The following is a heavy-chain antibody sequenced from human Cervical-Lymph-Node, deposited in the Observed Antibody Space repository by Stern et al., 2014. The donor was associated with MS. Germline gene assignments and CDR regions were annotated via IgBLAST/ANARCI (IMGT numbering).Heavy chain of an antibody. J-gene: IGHJ6*02. CDR2: INPSGGST. CDR3: ARDYDPDIGSLQGMDV. Sequence: QVQLVQSGAEVKKPGASVKVSCKASGYTFTSYYMHWVRQAPGQGLEWMGIINPSGGSTSYAQKFQGRVTMTRDTSTSTVYMELSSLRSEDTAVYYCARDYDPDIGSLQGMDVWGQGTTVTVSS. V-gene: IGHV1-46*01. CDR1: GYTFTSYY. D-gene: IGHD1-26*01.